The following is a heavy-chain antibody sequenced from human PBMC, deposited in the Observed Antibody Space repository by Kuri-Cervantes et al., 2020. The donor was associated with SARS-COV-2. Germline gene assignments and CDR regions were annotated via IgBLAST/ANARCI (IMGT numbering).Heavy chain of an antibody. D-gene: IGHD3-22*01. CDR3: TRADISGSNKWFFNL. J-gene: IGHJ2*01. CDR2: IDSGGNT. CDR1: GFTVSNKY. Sequence: GESLKISCAASGFTVSNKYMTWVRQAPGKGLNCVSVIDSGGNTYYADSVKGRFTISRDSSKNTLYPQMNNLSAADTAVYYCTRADISGSNKWFFNLWGRGTLVTVSS. V-gene: IGHV3-53*01.